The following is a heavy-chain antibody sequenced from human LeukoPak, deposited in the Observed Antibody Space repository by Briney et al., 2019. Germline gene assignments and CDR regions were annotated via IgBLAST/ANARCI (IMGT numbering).Heavy chain of an antibody. D-gene: IGHD6-13*01. CDR1: GGTFSSYA. J-gene: IGHJ4*02. CDR3: ARVGFTGAVAF. CDR2: IIPIFGTA. Sequence: EASVKVSCKASGGTFSSYAISWVRQAPGQGLEWMGRIIPIFGTANYAQKFQGRVTITADKSTSTAYMELSSLRSEDTAVYYCARVGFTGAVAFWGQGTLVTVSS. V-gene: IGHV1-69*06.